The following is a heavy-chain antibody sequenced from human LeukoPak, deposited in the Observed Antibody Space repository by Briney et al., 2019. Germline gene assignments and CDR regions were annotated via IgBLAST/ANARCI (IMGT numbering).Heavy chain of an antibody. D-gene: IGHD6-13*01. CDR3: ARDESGSSFQFDY. CDR1: GFTFSSYS. Sequence: GGSLRLSCAASGFTFSSYSMNWVRQAPGKGLEWVSYISSSSSTIYYADSVKGRFTISRDNAKNSLYLQMNSLRAEDTAVYYCARDESGSSFQFDYWGQGTLVTVSS. CDR2: ISSSSSTI. V-gene: IGHV3-48*04. J-gene: IGHJ4*02.